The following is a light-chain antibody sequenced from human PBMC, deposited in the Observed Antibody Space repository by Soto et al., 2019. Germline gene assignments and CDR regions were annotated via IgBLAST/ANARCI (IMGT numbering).Light chain of an antibody. V-gene: IGKV3-20*01. J-gene: IGKJ3*01. Sequence: EIVLTQSPGTLSLSPGERATLSCRANQSINGNYLAWYQQRPGQAPRVLIYGASSRATGIPDRFSGSGSGTDLTLTISRLEPEDFAVYYCQQYRYSPLTFGPGTKVDIK. CDR2: GAS. CDR3: QQYRYSPLT. CDR1: QSINGNY.